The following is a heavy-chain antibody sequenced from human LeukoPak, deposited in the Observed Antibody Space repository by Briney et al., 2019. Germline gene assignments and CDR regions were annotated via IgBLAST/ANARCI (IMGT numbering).Heavy chain of an antibody. CDR1: GFTFSSYE. D-gene: IGHD3-3*01. Sequence: GGSLRLSCAASGFTFSSYEMNWVRQAPGKGLEWVSYISSSGSTIYYAASVKGRFTISRDNAKNSLYLKMNSLRAEDTAVYYCARDNTIQYSSYGMDVWGQGTTVTVSS. CDR2: ISSSGSTI. CDR3: ARDNTIQYSSYGMDV. V-gene: IGHV3-48*03. J-gene: IGHJ6*02.